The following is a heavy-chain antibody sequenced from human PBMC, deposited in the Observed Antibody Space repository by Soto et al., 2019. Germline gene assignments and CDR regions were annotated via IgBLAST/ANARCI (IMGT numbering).Heavy chain of an antibody. V-gene: IGHV3-30-3*01. J-gene: IGHJ6*02. CDR3: ARGTVDNYGMDV. Sequence: PGGSLRLSCAASGFTFSSYAMHWVRQAPGKGLEWVAVISYDGSNKYYADSVKGRFTISRDNSKNTLYLQMNSLRAEDTAVYYCARGTVDNYGMDVWGQGTTVTVS. CDR1: GFTFSSYA. CDR2: ISYDGSNK. D-gene: IGHD1-1*01.